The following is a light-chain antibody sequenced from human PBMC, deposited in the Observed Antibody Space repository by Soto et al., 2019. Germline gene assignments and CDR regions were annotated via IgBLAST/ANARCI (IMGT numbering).Light chain of an antibody. CDR2: AAS. CDR1: HSISSY. Sequence: DIQMTQSPSSLSASVGDRVTITCRASHSISSYLNCYQERPGEAPKLLIYAASSLQSGVPSRFSGSGSGTDFTLTISSLQPEDFATDYCQQSYSTPPWTFGQGTKVDI. J-gene: IGKJ1*01. V-gene: IGKV1-39*01. CDR3: QQSYSTPPWT.